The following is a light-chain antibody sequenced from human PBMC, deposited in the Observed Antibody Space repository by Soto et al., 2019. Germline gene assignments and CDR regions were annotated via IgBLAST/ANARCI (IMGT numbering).Light chain of an antibody. J-gene: IGKJ3*01. Sequence: DIQMTQSPSTLSASVGDRVTITCRASQSISSWLAWYQQKPGKAPKVLIYDASSLKSGVPSRFSGSGSGTDFTLTISSLQPEDFATYYCQQSYSTLGTFGPGTKVDIK. CDR3: QQSYSTLGT. CDR1: QSISSW. V-gene: IGKV1-39*01. CDR2: DAS.